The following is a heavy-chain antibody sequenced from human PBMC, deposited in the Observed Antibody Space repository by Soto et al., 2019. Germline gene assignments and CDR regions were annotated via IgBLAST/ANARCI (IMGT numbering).Heavy chain of an antibody. D-gene: IGHD3-22*01. Sequence: GGSLRLSCAASGFTFSSYAMSWVRQAPGKGLEWVSAISGSGGSTNYADSVKGRFTISRDNSKNTLYLQMNSLRAEDTAVYYCAKDSALIVSYFDYWGQGTLVTVSS. CDR2: ISGSGGST. J-gene: IGHJ4*02. CDR3: AKDSALIVSYFDY. V-gene: IGHV3-23*01. CDR1: GFTFSSYA.